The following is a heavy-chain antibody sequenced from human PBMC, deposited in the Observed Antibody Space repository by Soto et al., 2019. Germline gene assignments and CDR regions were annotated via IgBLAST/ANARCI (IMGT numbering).Heavy chain of an antibody. D-gene: IGHD3-10*01. CDR1: GGSISGGGFS. Sequence: LSLTCAVSGGSISGGGFSWSWIRQPPGKGLEWIGYILHTGGTQYNPSLKSRVSMSVDKSKNQFSLHLTSVTAADTAVYYCARLQFGEGFDYWGQGALVTVSS. CDR2: ILHTGGT. V-gene: IGHV4-30-2*01. J-gene: IGHJ4*02. CDR3: ARLQFGEGFDY.